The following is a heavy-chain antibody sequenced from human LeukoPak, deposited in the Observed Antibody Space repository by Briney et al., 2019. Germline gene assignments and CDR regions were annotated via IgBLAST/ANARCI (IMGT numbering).Heavy chain of an antibody. CDR1: GFGFTFNTYA. D-gene: IGHD2-2*01. CDR3: VNPPGYCSSTSCPGIDY. J-gene: IGHJ4*02. Sequence: AGGSLRLSCSVSGFGFTFNTYAMHWVRQAPGKGLEYVAAISSNGGSTDYADSVKGRFTISRDNFKNTLYLQMSSLRAEDTAVYYCVNPPGYCSSTSCPGIDYWGQGTLVTVSP. CDR2: ISSNGGST. V-gene: IGHV3-64D*06.